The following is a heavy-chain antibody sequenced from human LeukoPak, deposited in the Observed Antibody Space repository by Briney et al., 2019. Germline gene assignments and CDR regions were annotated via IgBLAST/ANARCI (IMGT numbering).Heavy chain of an antibody. Sequence: GGSLRLSCAASGFTFSSYGMHWVRQAPGKGLEWVAFIRNDGSIRYYADSIKGRFTISRDNSKNTLYLQMNSLRAEDTAVYYCANNSSGWAIFDYWGQGTLVTVSS. CDR3: ANNSSGWAIFDY. CDR1: GFTFSSYG. J-gene: IGHJ4*02. CDR2: IRNDGSIR. V-gene: IGHV3-30*02. D-gene: IGHD6-19*01.